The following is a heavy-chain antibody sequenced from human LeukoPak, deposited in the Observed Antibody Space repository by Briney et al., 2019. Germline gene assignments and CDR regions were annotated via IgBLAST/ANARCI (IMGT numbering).Heavy chain of an antibody. D-gene: IGHD4-17*01. CDR2: ISSSRSYI. CDR3: ARGADYGDYFDY. Sequence: KSGGSLRLSCAASGFTFSSYSMNWVRQAPGKGLEWVSSISSSRSYINYADSVKGRFTISRDNAKNSLYLQMNSLRAEDTAVYYCARGADYGDYFDYWGQGTLVTVSS. J-gene: IGHJ4*02. CDR1: GFTFSSYS. V-gene: IGHV3-21*01.